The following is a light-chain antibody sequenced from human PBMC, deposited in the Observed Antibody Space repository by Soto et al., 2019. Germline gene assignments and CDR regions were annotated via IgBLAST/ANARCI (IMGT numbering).Light chain of an antibody. CDR1: SSDVGSYNL. V-gene: IGLV2-23*01. J-gene: IGLJ1*01. Sequence: QSALTQPASVSGSPGQSITISCTGTSSDVGSYNLVSWYQQHPGKAPKLMIYEGNKRPSGVSNRFSGSKSANTASLTISGLQTEDEADYYCCSYAGTITFVFGTGTKVTVL. CDR2: EGN. CDR3: CSYAGTITFV.